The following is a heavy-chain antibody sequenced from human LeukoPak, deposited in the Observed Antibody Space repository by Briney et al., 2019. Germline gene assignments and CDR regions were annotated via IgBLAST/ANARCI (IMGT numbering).Heavy chain of an antibody. CDR3: ARDERYDYVWNDY. CDR1: GYTFTSYG. CDR2: INAYNGNT. Sequence: AXVKVSCKASGYTFTSYGISWVRQAPGQGLEWMGWINAYNGNTNYAQKLQGRVTMTTDTSTSTAYMELRSLRSDDTSVYYCARDERYDYVWNDYWGQGTLVTVSS. J-gene: IGHJ4*02. D-gene: IGHD3-16*01. V-gene: IGHV1-18*01.